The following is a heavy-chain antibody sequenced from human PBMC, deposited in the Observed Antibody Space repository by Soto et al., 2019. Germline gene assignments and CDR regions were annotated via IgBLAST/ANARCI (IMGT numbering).Heavy chain of an antibody. CDR1: GYTFTSYG. CDR2: ISAYNGNT. J-gene: IGHJ4*02. D-gene: IGHD6-13*01. Sequence: GASVTVSCQASGYTFTSYGVNWVRQAPGQGLEWMGWISAYNGNTNYAQKLQGRVTMTTDASTSTAYMELRSLRSDDTAVYYCAIGIAAAGTAYDYWGQGTLVTVSS. V-gene: IGHV1-18*01. CDR3: AIGIAAAGTAYDY.